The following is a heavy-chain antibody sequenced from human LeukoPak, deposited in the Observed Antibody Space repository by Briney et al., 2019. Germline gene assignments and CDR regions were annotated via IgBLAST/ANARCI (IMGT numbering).Heavy chain of an antibody. CDR2: IYYTGST. CDR3: VRRVRYVGQNDY. J-gene: IGHJ4*02. CDR1: GASMSDYY. V-gene: IGHV4-59*08. Sequence: PSETLSLTCTVSGASMSDYYWSWIRQPPGKGLEWIGYIYYTGSTNYNPSLKSRVTMSVDTSKNQISLKLSSVTAADSAVYYCVRRVRYVGQNDYWGQGTLVTVSS. D-gene: IGHD3-9*01.